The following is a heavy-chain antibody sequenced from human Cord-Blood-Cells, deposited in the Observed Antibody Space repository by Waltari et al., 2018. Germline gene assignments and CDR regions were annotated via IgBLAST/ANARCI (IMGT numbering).Heavy chain of an antibody. D-gene: IGHD3-10*01. V-gene: IGHV1-2*04. CDR3: ARDRGITMVQGVIGYYYYGMDV. Sequence: QVQLVQSGAEVKKPGASVKVSCKASGYTFTGYYIHWVRQAPGQGLEWMGWINPNSGGTNYAQKFQGWVTMTRDTSISTAYMERSRLRSDDTAVYYCARDRGITMVQGVIGYYYYGMDVWGQGTTVTVSS. J-gene: IGHJ6*02. CDR2: INPNSGGT. CDR1: GYTFTGYY.